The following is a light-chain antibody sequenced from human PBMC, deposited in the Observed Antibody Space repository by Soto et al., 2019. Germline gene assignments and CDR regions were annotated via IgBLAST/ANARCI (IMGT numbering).Light chain of an antibody. Sequence: DIQMTQSPPSLSASVGDRVTITCRASEGISTYLAWYQQKPGTAPKLLIYAASILQSGVPSRFSGSRSGTDFTLTISSLQPEDVGTYYCQKYNTAPFTFGPGTKVDFK. CDR3: QKYNTAPFT. J-gene: IGKJ3*01. V-gene: IGKV1-27*01. CDR1: EGISTY. CDR2: AAS.